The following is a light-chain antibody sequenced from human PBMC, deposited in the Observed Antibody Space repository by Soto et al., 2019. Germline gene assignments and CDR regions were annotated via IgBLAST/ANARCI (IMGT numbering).Light chain of an antibody. CDR2: GAS. Sequence: EIVLAQSPGTLSLSPGERSTLSCISSQIVTNSFLAWYQQKPGQAPRLLIYGASTRATGIPARFSGSGSGTEFTLTISSLQSEDFAVYYCQQYNNWPPWTFGQGTKVDIK. CDR1: QIVTNS. CDR3: QQYNNWPPWT. V-gene: IGKV3-15*01. J-gene: IGKJ1*01.